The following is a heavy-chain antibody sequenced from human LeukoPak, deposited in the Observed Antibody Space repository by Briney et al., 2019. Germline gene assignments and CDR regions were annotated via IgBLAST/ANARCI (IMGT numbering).Heavy chain of an antibody. D-gene: IGHD2-21*02. J-gene: IGHJ4*02. V-gene: IGHV4-34*01. Sequence: SETVSLTCAVYGESFSGYYWSCIRQPPGKGLEWIGEINHSGSTNYNPSLKSRVTISVDTSKNQFSLKLSFVTAAETAVYYCAREVSLVWVVVTAVYFDYWGQGTLVTVSS. CDR3: AREVSLVWVVVTAVYFDY. CDR1: GESFSGYY. CDR2: INHSGST.